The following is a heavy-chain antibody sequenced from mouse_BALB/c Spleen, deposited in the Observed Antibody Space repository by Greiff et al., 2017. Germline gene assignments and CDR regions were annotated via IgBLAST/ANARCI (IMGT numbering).Heavy chain of an antibody. CDR2: IYPSDSYT. CDR3: TRGDLSGLFDY. J-gene: IGHJ2*01. Sequence: QVQLQQPGAELVRPGASVKLSCKASGYTFTSYWINWVKQRPGQGLEWIGNIYPSDSYTNYNQKFKDKATLTVDKSSSTAYMQLSSPTSEDSAVYYCTRGDLSGLFDYWGQGTTLTVSS. CDR1: GYTFTSYW. V-gene: IGHV1-69*02.